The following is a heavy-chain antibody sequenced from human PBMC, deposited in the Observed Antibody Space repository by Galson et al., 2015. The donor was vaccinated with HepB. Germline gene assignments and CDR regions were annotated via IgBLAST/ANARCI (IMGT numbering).Heavy chain of an antibody. D-gene: IGHD4-23*01. CDR1: GFTFSSYG. Sequence: SLRLSCAASGFTFSSYGMHWVRQAPGKGLEWVAVISYDGSNKYYADSVKGRFTISRDNSKNTLYLQMNSLRAEDTAVYYCAKGAPVAYDYWGQGTLVTVSS. V-gene: IGHV3-30*18. J-gene: IGHJ4*02. CDR2: ISYDGSNK. CDR3: AKGAPVAYDY.